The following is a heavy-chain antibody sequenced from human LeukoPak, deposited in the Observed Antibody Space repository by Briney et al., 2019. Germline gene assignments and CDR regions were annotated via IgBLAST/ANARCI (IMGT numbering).Heavy chain of an antibody. V-gene: IGHV4-59*01. CDR2: IYYSGST. D-gene: IGHD3-3*01. Sequence: PSETLSLTCTVSGGSISSYYWSWIRQPPGKGLEYIGYIYYSGSTNYNPSLKSRLTISVDTSKNQFSLKLSSVTAADTAVYYCARGRRWSGYYTRWFDPWGQGTLVTVSS. CDR3: ARGRRWSGYYTRWFDP. CDR1: GGSISSYY. J-gene: IGHJ5*02.